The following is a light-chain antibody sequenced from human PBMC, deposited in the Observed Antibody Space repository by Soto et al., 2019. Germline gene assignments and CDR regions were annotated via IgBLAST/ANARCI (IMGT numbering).Light chain of an antibody. J-gene: IGLJ3*02. CDR2: DIS. V-gene: IGLV2-14*03. CDR3: SSVTTRSTCV. CDR1: INDVGADKY. Sequence: QSALTQPASVSGSPGQSITIPCTGTINDVGADKYVSWYQQQPGKVPQLRMSDISIRTSGVSNGFSGSKSGNTASLTNSGLQAEDEADDYCSSVTTRSTCVVGGGTKLTV.